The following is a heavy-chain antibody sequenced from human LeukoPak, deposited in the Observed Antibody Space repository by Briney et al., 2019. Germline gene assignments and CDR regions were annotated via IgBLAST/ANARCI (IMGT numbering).Heavy chain of an antibody. J-gene: IGHJ3*02. CDR2: IWYDGSNK. Sequence: GRSLRLSCAASGFTFSSYGMHWVRQAPGKGLEWVAVIWYDGSNKYYADSVKGRFTISRDNSKNTLYLQMNSLRAEDTAVYYCAKDTLIFGVVMGAFDIWGQGTMVTVSS. D-gene: IGHD3-3*01. CDR1: GFTFSSYG. V-gene: IGHV3-33*06. CDR3: AKDTLIFGVVMGAFDI.